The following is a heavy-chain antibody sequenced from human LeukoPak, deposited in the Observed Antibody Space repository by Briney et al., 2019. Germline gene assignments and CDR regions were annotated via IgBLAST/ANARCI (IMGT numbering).Heavy chain of an antibody. CDR2: ISYEGSNK. CDR1: GFTFSSYG. Sequence: PGGSLRLSCAASGFTFSSYGMHWVRQAPGKGLEWVAVISYEGSNKYYADSVKGRFTISRDNSKNTLYLQMNSLRAEDTALYHCARLTPRLGDAFDIWGQGTMVTVSS. V-gene: IGHV3-30*03. D-gene: IGHD3-16*01. CDR3: ARLTPRLGDAFDI. J-gene: IGHJ3*02.